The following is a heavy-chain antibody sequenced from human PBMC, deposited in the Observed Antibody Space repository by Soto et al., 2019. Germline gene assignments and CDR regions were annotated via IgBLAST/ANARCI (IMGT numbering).Heavy chain of an antibody. J-gene: IGHJ4*02. D-gene: IGHD3-3*01. CDR3: ARHTPTISISDH. CDR2: IYYSGST. CDR1: GGSIRSSSYY. V-gene: IGHV4-39*01. Sequence: SETLSLTCTVSGGSIRSSSYYWGWIRQPPGKGLEWIGSIYYSGSTYYNPSLKSRVTISVDTSKNQFSLKLSSVTAADTAVYYCARHTPTISISDHWGQGTLVTVSS.